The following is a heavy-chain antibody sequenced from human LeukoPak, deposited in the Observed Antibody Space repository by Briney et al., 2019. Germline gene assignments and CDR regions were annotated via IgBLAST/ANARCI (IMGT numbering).Heavy chain of an antibody. V-gene: IGHV3-23*01. D-gene: IGHD2-15*01. CDR2: IGGGGGST. CDR1: GFTFSSYW. J-gene: IGHJ4*02. Sequence: GGSLRLSCAASGFTFSSYWMYWVRQAPGKGLEWVSTIGGGGGSTDYTDSVKGRFTISRDNSKNTLYLQMNSLGAEDTAVYYCAKGHRYCTSGNCNSAVDYWGQGTLVTVSS. CDR3: AKGHRYCTSGNCNSAVDY.